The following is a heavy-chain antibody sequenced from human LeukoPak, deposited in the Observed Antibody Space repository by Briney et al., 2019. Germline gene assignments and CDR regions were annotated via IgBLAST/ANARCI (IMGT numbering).Heavy chain of an antibody. CDR3: AREGVAGTGLDY. CDR2: FNPSGGT. J-gene: IGHJ4*02. CDR1: GYTFSIYN. Sequence: ASVKVSCKASGYTFSIYNMHWVRQAPGQGLERMGIFNPSGGTGYAQKLQGRIIMTRDTSTVYMELSSLRSEDTAVYYCAREGVAGTGLDYWGQGILVTVSS. D-gene: IGHD6-13*01. V-gene: IGHV1-46*01.